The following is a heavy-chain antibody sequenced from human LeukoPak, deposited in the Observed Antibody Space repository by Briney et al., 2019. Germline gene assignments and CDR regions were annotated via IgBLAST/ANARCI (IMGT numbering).Heavy chain of an antibody. V-gene: IGHV4-34*01. D-gene: IGHD6-6*01. Sequence: SETLSLTCAVHGGSFSGYYWSWIRQPPGKGLEWIGEINHSGSTNYNPSLKSRVTISVDTSKNQFSLKLSSVTAADTAVYYCARGPPLFYSSSFHYWGQGTLVTVSS. J-gene: IGHJ4*02. CDR2: INHSGST. CDR3: ARGPPLFYSSSFHY. CDR1: GGSFSGYY.